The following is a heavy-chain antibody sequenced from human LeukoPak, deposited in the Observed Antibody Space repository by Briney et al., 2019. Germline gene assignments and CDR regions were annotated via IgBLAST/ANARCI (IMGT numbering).Heavy chain of an antibody. CDR1: GFTFSSYG. D-gene: IGHD1-26*01. J-gene: IGHJ6*02. CDR2: ISYDGSNK. CDR3: AKDYSGSYSRYYYYGMDV. Sequence: GGSLRLSCAASGFTFSSYGMPWVRQAPGKGLEWVAVISYDGSNKYYADSVKGRFTISRDNSKNTLYLQMNSLRAEDTAVYYCAKDYSGSYSRYYYYGMDVWGQGTTVTVSS. V-gene: IGHV3-30*18.